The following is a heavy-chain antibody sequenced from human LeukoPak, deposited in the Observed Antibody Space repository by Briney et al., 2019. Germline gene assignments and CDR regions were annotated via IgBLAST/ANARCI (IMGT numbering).Heavy chain of an antibody. CDR1: GFTFSSYS. CDR3: ARAVSRALYSSGCIY. Sequence: GGSLRLSCAASGFTFSSYSVNWVRQAPGKGLEWVSSISSSSSYIYYADSVKGRFTISRDNAKNSLYLQMNSLRAEDTAVYYCARAVSRALYSSGCIYWGQGTLVTVSS. V-gene: IGHV3-21*01. J-gene: IGHJ4*02. D-gene: IGHD6-19*01. CDR2: ISSSSSYI.